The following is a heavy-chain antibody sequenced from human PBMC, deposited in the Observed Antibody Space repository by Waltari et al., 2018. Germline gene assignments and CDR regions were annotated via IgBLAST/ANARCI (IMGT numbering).Heavy chain of an antibody. D-gene: IGHD3-10*01. CDR2: ISYDGSNK. J-gene: IGHJ3*02. Sequence: QVQLVESGGGVVQPGRSLRLSCAASGFTFSSYAMHWVRQAPGKGREWVAVISYDGSNKYYADSVKGRFTIARDNSKNTLYLQMNSLRAEDTAVYYCAALSHPITMVQGRAFDIWGQGTMVTVSS. CDR3: AALSHPITMVQGRAFDI. CDR1: GFTFSSYA. V-gene: IGHV3-30-3*01.